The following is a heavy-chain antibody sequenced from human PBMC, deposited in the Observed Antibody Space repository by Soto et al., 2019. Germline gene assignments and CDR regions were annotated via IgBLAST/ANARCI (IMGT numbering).Heavy chain of an antibody. CDR3: AGGWRWGDY. D-gene: IGHD3-16*01. V-gene: IGHV3-30*03. Sequence: QVHVVESGGGVVQPGRSLRLSCAASGFTFSNYGMQWVRQAPGKGLEWVAVISYDGSNKYYADSVKGRFTISRDNSKNTLYLQMNSLRNEDTAVYYCAGGWRWGDYWGQGTLVTVSS. J-gene: IGHJ4*02. CDR2: ISYDGSNK. CDR1: GFTFSNYG.